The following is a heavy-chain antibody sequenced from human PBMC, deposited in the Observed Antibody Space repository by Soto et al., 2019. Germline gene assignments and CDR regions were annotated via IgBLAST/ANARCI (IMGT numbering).Heavy chain of an antibody. V-gene: IGHV3-48*01. CDR3: AGLVSTYSSSWYEHFDY. Sequence: GGSLRLSCAASGFTFSSYSMNWVRQAPGKGLEWVSYISSISSTIYYADSVKGRFTISRDNAKNSLYLQMNSLGAEDTAVYYCAGLVSTYSSSWYEHFDYWGQGTLVTVSS. CDR1: GFTFSSYS. D-gene: IGHD6-13*01. CDR2: ISSISSTI. J-gene: IGHJ4*02.